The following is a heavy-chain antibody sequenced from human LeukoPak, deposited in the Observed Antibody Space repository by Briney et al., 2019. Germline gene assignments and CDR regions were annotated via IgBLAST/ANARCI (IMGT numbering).Heavy chain of an antibody. J-gene: IGHJ6*02. CDR3: AREGYYGSGSSDYYGMDV. Sequence: SVKVSCKASGGTFSSHAISWVRQAPGQGLEWMGGIIPIFGTANYAQKFQGRVTITADESTSTAYMELSSLRSEDTAVYYCAREGYYGSGSSDYYGMDVWGQGTTVTVSS. CDR1: GGTFSSHA. CDR2: IIPIFGTA. D-gene: IGHD3-10*01. V-gene: IGHV1-69*13.